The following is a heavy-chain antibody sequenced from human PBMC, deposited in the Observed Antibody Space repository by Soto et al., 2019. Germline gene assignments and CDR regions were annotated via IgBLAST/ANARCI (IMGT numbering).Heavy chain of an antibody. Sequence: LRLSCAASGLIFNSYAMSWVRQAPGKGLEWVSSISGSGGTTFYADSVKGRFTISRDNSKNTLYLQMNSLRAEDTAVYYCAKSAPPSSGRFQFYFDYWGQGTLVTVSS. CDR3: AKSAPPSSGRFQFYFDY. V-gene: IGHV3-23*01. D-gene: IGHD3-22*01. CDR2: ISGSGGTT. J-gene: IGHJ4*02. CDR1: GLIFNSYA.